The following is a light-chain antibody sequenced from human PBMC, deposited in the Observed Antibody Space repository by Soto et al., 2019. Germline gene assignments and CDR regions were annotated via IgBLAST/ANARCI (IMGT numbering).Light chain of an antibody. CDR1: QSISSY. V-gene: IGKV1-39*01. CDR2: AAS. CDR3: QQSYSTPYT. Sequence: DIQMSQSPSCLSASVHGRVTITCRASQSISSYLNWYQQKPGKAPKLLIYAASSLQSGVPSRFSGSGSGTDFTLTISSLQPEDFGTYYCQQSYSTPYTFGQGTKVDIK. J-gene: IGKJ2*01.